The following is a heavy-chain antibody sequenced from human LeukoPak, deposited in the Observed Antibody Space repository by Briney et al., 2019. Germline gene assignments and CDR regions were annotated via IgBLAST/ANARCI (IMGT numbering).Heavy chain of an antibody. Sequence: GGSLRLSCAASGFTFSSYWMHRVRQGPGKGLVWVSRINSDGSSTSYADSVKGRFTISRDNAKNTLYPQMNSLRAEDTAVYYCARVGSSGGYYTPDYWGQGTLVTVSS. J-gene: IGHJ4*02. CDR2: INSDGSST. D-gene: IGHD3-22*01. CDR1: GFTFSSYW. CDR3: ARVGSSGGYYTPDY. V-gene: IGHV3-74*01.